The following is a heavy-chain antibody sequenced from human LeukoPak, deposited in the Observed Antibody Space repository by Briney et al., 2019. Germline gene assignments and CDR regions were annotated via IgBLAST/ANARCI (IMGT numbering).Heavy chain of an antibody. CDR3: ARGEEGYCSRSNCPAPQH. CDR1: GFTFSSYS. J-gene: IGHJ1*01. V-gene: IGHV3-30*03. D-gene: IGHD2-2*01. CDR2: ISCDGSNK. Sequence: GGSLRLSCAASGFTFSSYSMKWVRQAPGKGLEWVAVISCDGSNKYYADSVKGQFTVSRDNSYNTLYQQMSSLRPEDTAVYYCARGEEGYCSRSNCPAPQHWGQRTLVTVSS.